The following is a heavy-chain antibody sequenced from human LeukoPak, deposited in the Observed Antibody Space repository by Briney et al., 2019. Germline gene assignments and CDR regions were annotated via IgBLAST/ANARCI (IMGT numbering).Heavy chain of an antibody. D-gene: IGHD6-13*01. CDR3: ATTSSSWLKGGFDY. J-gene: IGHJ4*02. CDR2: ISTYNGNT. V-gene: IGHV1-18*01. Sequence: ASVKVSCKASGYTFTNYGVSWVRQAPGQGLEWMGWISTYNGNTHYVQKLQGRLTMTTDTSTSTAYMELSSLRSEDTAVYYCATTSSSWLKGGFDYWGQGTLVTVSS. CDR1: GYTFTNYG.